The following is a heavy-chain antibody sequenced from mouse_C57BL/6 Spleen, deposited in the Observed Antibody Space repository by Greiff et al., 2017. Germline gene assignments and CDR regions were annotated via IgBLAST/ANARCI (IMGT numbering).Heavy chain of an antibody. J-gene: IGHJ2*01. CDR2: ISSGGSYT. CDR3: ARQNWDYFDY. V-gene: IGHV5-6*02. CDR1: GFTFSSYG. D-gene: IGHD4-1*01. Sequence: DVMLVESGGDLVKPGGSLKLSCAASGFTFSSYGMSWVRQTPDKRLEWVATISSGGSYTYYPDSGKGRFTISRDNAKNTLYLQMSSLKSADTAMYYCARQNWDYFDYWGQGTTLTVSS.